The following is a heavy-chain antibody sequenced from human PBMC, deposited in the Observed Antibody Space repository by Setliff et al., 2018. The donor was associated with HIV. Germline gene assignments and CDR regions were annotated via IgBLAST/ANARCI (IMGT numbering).Heavy chain of an antibody. J-gene: IGHJ1*01. CDR1: GGSISSSSYY. CDR2: IYYSGST. Sequence: SETLSLTCTVSGGSISSSSYYWGWIRQPPGKGLEWNGSIYYSGSTYYNPSLKSRVTISVDTSKNQFSLKLSSVTAADTAVYYCATVLMVYSIGGRYFQHWGQGTLVTVSS. CDR3: ATVLMVYSIGGRYFQH. V-gene: IGHV4-39*01. D-gene: IGHD2-8*01.